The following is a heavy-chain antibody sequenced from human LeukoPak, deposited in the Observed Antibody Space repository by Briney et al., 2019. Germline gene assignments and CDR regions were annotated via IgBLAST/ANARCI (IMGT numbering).Heavy chain of an antibody. CDR3: ATSHGSRGND. J-gene: IGHJ4*02. V-gene: IGHV3-7*01. CDR2: IRKDGGAK. Sequence: GGSLRLSCAASGFPFSTYWMAWVRQAPGKGLDWVANIRKDGGAKFYAASVKGRFIISRDNAKNSLYLQMNNLRDEDTGVYYCATSHGSRGNDWGQGTLVTV. D-gene: IGHD3-22*01. CDR1: GFPFSTYW.